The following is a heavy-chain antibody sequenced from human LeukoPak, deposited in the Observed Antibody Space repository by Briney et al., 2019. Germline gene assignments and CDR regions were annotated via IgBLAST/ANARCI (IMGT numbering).Heavy chain of an antibody. Sequence: GGSLRLSCAASGSTFSVYSMHWVRQAPGKGLEWVAVISHDGKKEYYADSMKGRFTISRDNSKNTLNLQMNSLRDDDTAVYYCARVGLGYSYGSGIDCWGQGTLVTVSS. CDR1: GSTFSVYS. V-gene: IGHV3-30*04. J-gene: IGHJ4*02. CDR3: ARVGLGYSYGSGIDC. D-gene: IGHD5-18*01. CDR2: ISHDGKKE.